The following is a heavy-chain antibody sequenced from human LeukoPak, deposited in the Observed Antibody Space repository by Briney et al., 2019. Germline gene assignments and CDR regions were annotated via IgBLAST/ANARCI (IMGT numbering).Heavy chain of an antibody. V-gene: IGHV1-69*01. CDR2: IIPIFGTA. J-gene: IGHJ4*02. CDR3: ARAVVVAATTLGY. D-gene: IGHD2-15*01. Sequence: SVKVSCKASGGTFSSYAISWGRQAPGQGLEWMGGIIPIFGTANYAQKFQGRVTITADETTSTAYMELSSLSSEDTAVYYCARAVVVAATTLGYWGQGTLVTVSS. CDR1: GGTFSSYA.